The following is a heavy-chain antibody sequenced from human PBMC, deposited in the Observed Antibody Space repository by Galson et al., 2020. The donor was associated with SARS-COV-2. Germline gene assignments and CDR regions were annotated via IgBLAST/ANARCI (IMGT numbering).Heavy chain of an antibody. Sequence: GGSLRLSCAASGFTFSSYAIHWVRQAPGRGLEWVAVISYDGSNRYYADSVKGRFTISRDNSKNTLYLQMNSLRAEDTAVYYCAIARLGSNWYGAFDIWGQGTMVTVSS. J-gene: IGHJ3*02. CDR1: GFTFSSYA. CDR2: ISYDGSNR. CDR3: AIARLGSNWYGAFDI. V-gene: IGHV3-30-3*01. D-gene: IGHD6-13*01.